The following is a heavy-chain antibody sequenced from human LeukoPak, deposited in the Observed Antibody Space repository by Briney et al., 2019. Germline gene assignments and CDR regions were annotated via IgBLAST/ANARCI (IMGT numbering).Heavy chain of an antibody. CDR2: IRSKAYGGTT. D-gene: IGHD2-15*01. Sequence: QPGGSLRLSCTASGFTFGDYAMTWVRQAPGKGLEWVGFIRSKAYGGTTEYAASVKGRFTISRDDSKSTAYLQIYSLETEDTAVYFCSRMIYCSGGGCSSDYGGQGTLVTVSS. CDR1: GFTFGDYA. V-gene: IGHV3-49*04. J-gene: IGHJ4*02. CDR3: SRMIYCSGGGCSSDY.